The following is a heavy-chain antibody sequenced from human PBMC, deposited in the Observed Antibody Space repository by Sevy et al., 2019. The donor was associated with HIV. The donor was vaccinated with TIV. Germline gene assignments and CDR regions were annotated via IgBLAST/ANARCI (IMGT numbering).Heavy chain of an antibody. J-gene: IGHJ4*02. Sequence: ASVKVSCKASGYTFTGYYMHWVRQAPGQGLEWMGWINPNSGGTNYEQKFQGRVTMTRDTSISTAYMELSRLRSDDTAVYYCARDIAWLVPYYFDYWGQGTLVTVSS. CDR1: GYTFTGYY. CDR2: INPNSGGT. D-gene: IGHD6-19*01. V-gene: IGHV1-2*02. CDR3: ARDIAWLVPYYFDY.